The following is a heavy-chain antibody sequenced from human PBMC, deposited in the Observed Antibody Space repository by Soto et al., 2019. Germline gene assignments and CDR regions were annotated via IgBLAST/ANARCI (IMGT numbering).Heavy chain of an antibody. Sequence: TSETLSLTCTVSSGSISSPDYYWSWIRQPPGKGLEWIGYIYYTGNTYYNPSLKSRVIMSVDTSTNQFSLKVTSVTAADTAVDYCASGGSSNWFDPWGQGTLVTV. J-gene: IGHJ5*02. D-gene: IGHD1-26*01. CDR3: ASGGSSNWFDP. CDR1: SGSISSPDYY. V-gene: IGHV4-30-4*01. CDR2: IYYTGNT.